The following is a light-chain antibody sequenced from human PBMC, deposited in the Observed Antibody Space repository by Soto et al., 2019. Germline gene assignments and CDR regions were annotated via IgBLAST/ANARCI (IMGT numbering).Light chain of an antibody. J-gene: IGLJ1*01. CDR3: SSYRPGGSYV. CDR2: EVI. V-gene: IGLV2-14*01. Sequence: QSALTQPASVSGSPGQSITISCTGTSSDVGGYEYVSWYQQYPGKAPKLMIYEVIDRPAGAPRRFSGSKSGNTASLTITGHHAEDEAYYYCSSYRPGGSYVFGAGTKLTVL. CDR1: SSDVGGYEY.